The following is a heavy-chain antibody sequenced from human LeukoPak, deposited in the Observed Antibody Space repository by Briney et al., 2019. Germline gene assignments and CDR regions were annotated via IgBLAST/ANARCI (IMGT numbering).Heavy chain of an antibody. CDR2: IIPIFGTA. CDR1: GGTFSSYA. CDR3: ARGTRDDQLSFF. Sequence: ASVKVSCTASGGTFSSYAISWVRQAPGQGLEWMGGIIPIFGTANYAQKFQGRVTITADESTSTAYMELSSLRSEDTAVYYCARGTRDDQLSFFWGQGTLVTVSS. D-gene: IGHD2-2*01. J-gene: IGHJ4*02. V-gene: IGHV1-69*01.